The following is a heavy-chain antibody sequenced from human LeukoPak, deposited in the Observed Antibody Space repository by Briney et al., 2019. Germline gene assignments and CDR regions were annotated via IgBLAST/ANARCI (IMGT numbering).Heavy chain of an antibody. CDR2: ISNDGSSS. V-gene: IGHV3-74*01. CDR1: GFTFSNHW. J-gene: IGHJ4*02. D-gene: IGHD2-15*01. Sequence: GGSLRLSCAASGFTFSNHWMHWVRQAPGKGLVWVSDISNDGSSSSYADSVKGRFTISRDNAKNTLYLQMSSLRVEDTAMYCCVRDSGGPDYWGQGTLVTVSS. CDR3: VRDSGGPDY.